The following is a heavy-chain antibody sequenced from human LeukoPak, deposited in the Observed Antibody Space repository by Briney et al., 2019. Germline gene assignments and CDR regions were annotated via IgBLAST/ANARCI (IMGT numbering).Heavy chain of an antibody. CDR1: GLIFSNFW. CDR3: AGDGPGGGMQFDY. Sequence: PGGSLRLSCTASGLIFSNFWMNWVRQAPGKGPEWVANIKEDGSEKIFADSVKGRFTISRENAKNSVYLQMDSLRAEDTAVYYCAGDGPGGGMQFDYWGQGILVTVSP. CDR2: IKEDGSEK. V-gene: IGHV3-7*01. J-gene: IGHJ4*02. D-gene: IGHD2-15*01.